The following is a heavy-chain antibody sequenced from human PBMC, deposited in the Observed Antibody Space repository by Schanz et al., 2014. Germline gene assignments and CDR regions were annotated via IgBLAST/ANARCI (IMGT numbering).Heavy chain of an antibody. D-gene: IGHD3-3*01. CDR3: ATVSYDFWSGKDYYSFHMDV. V-gene: IGHV4-59*01. CDR1: GGSISTYY. Sequence: QVQLQESGPGLVKPSETLSLTCTISGGSISTYYWTWIRQPPGKGLEWIGYIYDSETSNSNPYLKSRVTISLDTSKNQFSLKLTSVTAADTAVYYCATVSYDFWSGKDYYSFHMDVWGKGTTVTVSS. CDR2: IYDSETS. J-gene: IGHJ6*03.